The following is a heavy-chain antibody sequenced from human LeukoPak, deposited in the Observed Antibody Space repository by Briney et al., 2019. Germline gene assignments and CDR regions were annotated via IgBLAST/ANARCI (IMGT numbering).Heavy chain of an antibody. Sequence: SETLSLTCAVYGGSFSGYYWSWIRQPPGKGLEWIGETNHSGSTNYNPSLKSRVTISVDTSKNQFSLKLSSVTAADTAVYYCARAGYSYGYGYYYMDVWGKGTTVTVSS. D-gene: IGHD5-18*01. CDR1: GGSFSGYY. V-gene: IGHV4-34*01. J-gene: IGHJ6*03. CDR2: TNHSGST. CDR3: ARAGYSYGYGYYYMDV.